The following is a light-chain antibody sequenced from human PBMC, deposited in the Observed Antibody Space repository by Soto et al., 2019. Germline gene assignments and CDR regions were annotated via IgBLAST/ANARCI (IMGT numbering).Light chain of an antibody. V-gene: IGKV3-15*01. Sequence: ETVLTQSPATLSVSPGERVTLSCRASQSLNSNLAWYQQKLGQAPRVLIYSASTRATGVPARFSGSGSGTEFILTITSLQSDDFATYYCQQFIDGWTFGQGTKVEIK. CDR1: QSLNSN. CDR2: SAS. CDR3: QQFIDGWT. J-gene: IGKJ1*01.